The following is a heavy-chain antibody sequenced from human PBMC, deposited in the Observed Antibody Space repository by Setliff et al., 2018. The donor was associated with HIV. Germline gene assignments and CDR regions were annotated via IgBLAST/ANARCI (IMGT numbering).Heavy chain of an antibody. J-gene: IGHJ6*03. V-gene: IGHV4-4*08. CDR3: ARGLTRGGYYYYFYMDV. CDR1: GDSISTYY. CDR2: IYTSGST. Sequence: SLTCTVSGDSISTYYWSWIRQPPGKGLEWIGYIYTSGSTNYNPSLKSRVTISKDTSKNRFSLKLTSVTAADTAVYYCARGLTRGGYYYYFYMDVWGKGTTVTVSS. D-gene: IGHD7-27*01.